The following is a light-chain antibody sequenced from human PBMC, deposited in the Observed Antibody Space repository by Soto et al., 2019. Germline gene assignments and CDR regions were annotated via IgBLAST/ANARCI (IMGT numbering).Light chain of an antibody. V-gene: IGKV3-20*01. J-gene: IGKJ4*01. CDR3: QRYGSSPLT. CDR1: QSVASRL. Sequence: DTVFTQSPETLSLSPGDRSTLSRRASQSVASRLLAWYQQRPGQAPRLLMYGAYSRATGITDRFSGSGSGTDFTLTISRLEPEDFAVYYCQRYGSSPLTVGGGTQVEI. CDR2: GAY.